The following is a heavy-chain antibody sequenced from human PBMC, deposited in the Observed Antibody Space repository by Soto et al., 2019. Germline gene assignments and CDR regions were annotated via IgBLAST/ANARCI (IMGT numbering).Heavy chain of an antibody. J-gene: IGHJ4*02. CDR1: EFTLNTYD. CDR2: ITRTGVST. Sequence: GGSLRLSCAASEFTLNTYDMSWVRQAPGKGLEWISAITRTGVSTYYADSVKGRFTISRDDSQNTLYLQMNSLRAEDTAVYYCASAPSGGSTLRDYWGQGTLVTVSS. D-gene: IGHD2-15*01. V-gene: IGHV3-23*01. CDR3: ASAPSGGSTLRDY.